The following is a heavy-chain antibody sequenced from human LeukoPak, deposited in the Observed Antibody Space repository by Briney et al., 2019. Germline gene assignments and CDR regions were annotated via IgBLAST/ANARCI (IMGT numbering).Heavy chain of an antibody. CDR1: GFTFSSYE. V-gene: IGHV3-48*03. Sequence: PGGSLRLSCAASGFTFSSYEMNGVRQAPGEGLEWVSYISSSGSNIYYADSVKGRFTISRDNAKNSLYLQMNSLRAEDTTVYYCARGRGGYWGQGTLVTVSS. D-gene: IGHD6-25*01. CDR3: ARGRGGY. J-gene: IGHJ4*02. CDR2: ISSSGSNI.